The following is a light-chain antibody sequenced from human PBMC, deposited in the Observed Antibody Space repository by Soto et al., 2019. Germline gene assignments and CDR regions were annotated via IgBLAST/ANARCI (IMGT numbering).Light chain of an antibody. J-gene: IGKJ3*01. CDR2: DAS. V-gene: IGKV3-11*01. Sequence: EIVLTQSPATLSLSPGERATLSCRASQNVRTYLAWYQQKPGQATRRLIYDASNRATGIPARFTGSVSGTDFTLTISSLEPEDFAVYYCQQRSQPFTFGPGTKVDVK. CDR1: QNVRTY. CDR3: QQRSQPFT.